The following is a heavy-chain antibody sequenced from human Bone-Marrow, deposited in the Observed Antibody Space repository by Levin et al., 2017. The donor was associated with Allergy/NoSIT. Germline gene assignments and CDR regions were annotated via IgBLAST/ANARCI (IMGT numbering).Heavy chain of an antibody. CDR3: VKSRLQMDN. CDR2: LNAGGTTT. D-gene: IGHD4-11*01. V-gene: IGHV3-23*01. CDR1: GFTFTDYG. J-gene: IGHJ4*02. Sequence: RSGGSLRLSCVASGFTFTDYGMTWVRQAPGKGLEWVSGLNAGGTTTYYADSVRGRFTISRDNSRTTVYLQMNSLRAEDTAVYYCVKSRLQMDNWGQGTLVTVSS.